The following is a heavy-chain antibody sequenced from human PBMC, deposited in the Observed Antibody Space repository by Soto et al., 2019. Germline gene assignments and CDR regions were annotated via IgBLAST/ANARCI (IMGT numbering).Heavy chain of an antibody. CDR2: ISYDGSNK. D-gene: IGHD5-18*01. Sequence: PGGSLRLSCAASGFTFSSYGMHWVRQAPGKGLEWVAVISYDGSNKYYADSVKGRFTISRDNSKNTLYLQMNSLRAEDTAVYYCAKEGNGYSYGYYFDYWGQGTLVTVSS. CDR1: GFTFSSYG. V-gene: IGHV3-30*18. J-gene: IGHJ4*02. CDR3: AKEGNGYSYGYYFDY.